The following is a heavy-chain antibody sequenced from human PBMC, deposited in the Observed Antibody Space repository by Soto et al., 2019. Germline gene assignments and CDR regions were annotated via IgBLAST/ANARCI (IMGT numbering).Heavy chain of an antibody. CDR3: ARGEARTTGDDY. Sequence: EVQLVESGGGLVQPGGSLRLSCAASGFTVSSNYMSWVRQAPGKGLEWVSVIYSGGSTYYADSVKGRFTISRDNSKSTLYLQMNSLRAEDTAVYYCARGEARTTGDDYWGQGTLVTVSS. J-gene: IGHJ4*02. D-gene: IGHD1-7*01. V-gene: IGHV3-66*01. CDR1: GFTVSSNY. CDR2: IYSGGST.